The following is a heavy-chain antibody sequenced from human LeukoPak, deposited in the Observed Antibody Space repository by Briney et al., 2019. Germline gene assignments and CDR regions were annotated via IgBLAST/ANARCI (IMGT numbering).Heavy chain of an antibody. D-gene: IGHD3-22*01. CDR2: ISSSSSYT. V-gene: IGHV3-11*03. CDR3: AVYDNDSNGYYYFDY. CDR1: GFTFTDYY. Sequence: VGSLRLSCAASGFTFTDYYMSWVRPAPGEGLEWVSYISSSSSYTNYADSVKGRSTMSRDNAKNSLYLQMSRLTAEHRAVYCFAVYDNDSNGYYYFDYWGQGTLVTVSS. J-gene: IGHJ4*02.